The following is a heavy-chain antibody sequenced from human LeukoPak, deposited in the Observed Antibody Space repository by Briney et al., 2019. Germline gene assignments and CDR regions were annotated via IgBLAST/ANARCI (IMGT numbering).Heavy chain of an antibody. CDR3: ARDSIVVSYYYYGMDV. J-gene: IGHJ6*02. CDR2: MSYDGSNK. CDR1: GFTFSSYA. V-gene: IGHV3-30-3*01. D-gene: IGHD2-15*01. Sequence: PGGSLRLSCAASGFTFSSYAMHWVRQAPDKGLEWVAVMSYDGSNKYYADSVKGRFTISRDNSKNTLYLEMNSLRAEDTAVYYCARDSIVVSYYYYGMDVWGLGTTVTVSS.